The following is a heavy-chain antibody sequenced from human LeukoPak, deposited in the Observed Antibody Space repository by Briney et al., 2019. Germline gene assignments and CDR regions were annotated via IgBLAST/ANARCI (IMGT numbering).Heavy chain of an antibody. CDR1: GFTFSIHG. CDR3: ARDAEEELVPWFDP. CDR2: IWYDGSNK. V-gene: IGHV3-33*01. Sequence: GGSLRLSCAASGFTFSIHGMHGVRQAPGKGLECGAVIWYDGSNKYYADSVKGRFTISRDNFKNTLYLQMNSLRAEDTAVYYCARDAEEELVPWFDPWGQGTLVTVSS. D-gene: IGHD6-13*01. J-gene: IGHJ5*02.